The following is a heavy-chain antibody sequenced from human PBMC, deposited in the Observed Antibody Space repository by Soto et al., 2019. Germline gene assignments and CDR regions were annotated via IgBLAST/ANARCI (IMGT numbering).Heavy chain of an antibody. D-gene: IGHD2-2*01. CDR2: ISAYNGNT. J-gene: IGHJ6*02. Sequence: ASVKVSCKTSGYTFTSXGISWVRQAPGQGLEWMGCISAYNGNTNYAQKLQGRVTMTTDTCTSTAYMELRSLRSDDTAVYYCARVGVVVVVPAATYYYYYGMDVGGQGTTVTVSS. CDR1: GYTFTSXG. V-gene: IGHV1-18*01. CDR3: ARVGVVVVVPAATYYYYYGMDV.